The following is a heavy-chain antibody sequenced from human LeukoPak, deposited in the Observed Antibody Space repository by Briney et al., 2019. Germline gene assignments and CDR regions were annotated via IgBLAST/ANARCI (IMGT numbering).Heavy chain of an antibody. V-gene: IGHV3-33*01. Sequence: GGSLRLSCAASGFTFSSYGMHWVRQAPGKGLEWVAVIWYDGSNKYYADSVKGRFTISRDNSKNTLYLQMNSLRAEDTAVYYCARVYSYGHYYYFGMDVWGQGTTVTVSS. CDR2: IWYDGSNK. J-gene: IGHJ6*02. CDR3: ARVYSYGHYYYFGMDV. CDR1: GFTFSSYG. D-gene: IGHD5-18*01.